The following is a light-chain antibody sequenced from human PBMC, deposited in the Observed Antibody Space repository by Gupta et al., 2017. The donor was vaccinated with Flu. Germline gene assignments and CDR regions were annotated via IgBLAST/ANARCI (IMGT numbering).Light chain of an antibody. CDR2: GAS. Sequence: EIVLTQSPGTLSLSPGERATLSCRASQSVSSSSLAWYQQKPGQAPRLLIYGASSRATGIPDRFSGSGSGTEFTLTISRLEPEDFAVYYCQQYGNSPRRFGQGTKVEIK. CDR1: QSVSSSS. CDR3: QQYGNSPRR. J-gene: IGKJ1*01. V-gene: IGKV3-20*01.